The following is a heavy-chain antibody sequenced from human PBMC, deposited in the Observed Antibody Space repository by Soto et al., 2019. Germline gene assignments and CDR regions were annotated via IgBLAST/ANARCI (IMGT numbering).Heavy chain of an antibody. CDR2: VHPSGGNT. CDR3: ARAPYSSSSFFFDY. CDR1: GHSFTAYF. Sequence: RVAVKVSCKASGHSFTAYFMHWVRQAPGQGLEWMGIVHPSGGNTNYAQKFQGRVTMTWDTATTTVYMELSSLRSDDTAVYYCARAPYSSSSFFFDYWGQGPPVTLSS. D-gene: IGHD6-6*01. V-gene: IGHV1-46*01. J-gene: IGHJ4*02.